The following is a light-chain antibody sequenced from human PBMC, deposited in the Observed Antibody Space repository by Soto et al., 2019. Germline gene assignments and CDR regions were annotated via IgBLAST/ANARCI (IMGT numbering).Light chain of an antibody. Sequence: DIQMTQSPSTLSASVGDRVTITCRASQSITNWLAWYQQKPGKAPKLLIYDAYSLESGVPSRFSCSGSGTEFTLTISSLQPDDFATYYCQHYNSYSWTFGQGTTVEI. V-gene: IGKV1-5*01. CDR3: QHYNSYSWT. J-gene: IGKJ1*01. CDR2: DAY. CDR1: QSITNW.